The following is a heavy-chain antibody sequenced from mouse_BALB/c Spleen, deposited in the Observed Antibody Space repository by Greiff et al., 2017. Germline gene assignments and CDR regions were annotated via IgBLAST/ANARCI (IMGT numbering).Heavy chain of an antibody. D-gene: IGHD2-1*01. CDR3: TREEYGNYGTWFAY. Sequence: VQVVESGAELVKPRASVKLSCKASGYTFTSYYMYWVKQRPGQGLEWIGEINPSNGGTNFNEKFKSKATLTVDKSSSTAYMQLSSLTSEDSAVYYCTREEYGNYGTWFAYWGQGTLVTVSA. CDR2: INPSNGGT. CDR1: GYTFTSYY. J-gene: IGHJ3*01. V-gene: IGHV1S81*02.